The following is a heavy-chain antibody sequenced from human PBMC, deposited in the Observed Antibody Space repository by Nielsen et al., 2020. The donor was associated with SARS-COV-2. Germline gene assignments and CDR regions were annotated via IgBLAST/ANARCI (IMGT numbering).Heavy chain of an antibody. Sequence: LSLTCAVSGGSISSGGYSWSWNRPAPGKGLEWVSYISSSGSTIYYADSVKGRFTISRDNAKNSLYLQMNSLRAEDTAVYYCARDPVSSGWPYYYYYGMDVWGQGTTVTVSS. CDR1: GGSISSGGYS. J-gene: IGHJ6*02. CDR2: ISSSGSTI. D-gene: IGHD6-19*01. CDR3: ARDPVSSGWPYYYYYGMDV. V-gene: IGHV3-11*04.